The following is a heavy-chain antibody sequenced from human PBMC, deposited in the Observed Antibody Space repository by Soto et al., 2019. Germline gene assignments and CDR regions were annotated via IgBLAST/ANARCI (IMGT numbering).Heavy chain of an antibody. Sequence: GGSLRLSCAASGFTFNTYAMNWVRQAPGKGLEWVSSISSGRDYIHYADSVRGRSSISRDNAKNSLFLQMNSLRAEDTAVYYCTSSYNWYEAWGHGTLVTVSS. CDR2: ISSGRDYI. D-gene: IGHD1-1*01. J-gene: IGHJ5*01. V-gene: IGHV3-21*01. CDR3: TSSYNWYEA. CDR1: GFTFNTYA.